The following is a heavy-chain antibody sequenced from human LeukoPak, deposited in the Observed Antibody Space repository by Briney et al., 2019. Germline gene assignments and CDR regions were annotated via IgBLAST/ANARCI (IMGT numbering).Heavy chain of an antibody. J-gene: IGHJ4*02. Sequence: PSETLSLTCTVSGASITTYYWTWIRQPPGKGLEWIGYIYHSGSTNYNPSLKSRVTISLDTSRNQFSLRLRSVTAADTAVYFCARAYSTSSEGDYFDYWGQGSLVTVSS. D-gene: IGHD6-6*01. CDR3: ARAYSTSSEGDYFDY. V-gene: IGHV4-59*01. CDR1: GASITTYY. CDR2: IYHSGST.